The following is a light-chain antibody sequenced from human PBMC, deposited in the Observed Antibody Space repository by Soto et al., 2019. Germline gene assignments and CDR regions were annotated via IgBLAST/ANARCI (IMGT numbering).Light chain of an antibody. V-gene: IGKV1-39*01. CDR3: QQSYSSPYT. CDR2: GAS. CDR1: QSISIF. J-gene: IGKJ2*01. Sequence: DLQMTQSPSSLSASVGDRVTITCRASQSISIFLNWYQQKPGKAPKFLIYGASSLQSGVPSRFSGSGSETDFTLTISSLHPEDFATYYCQQSYSSPYTFGQGTKLEIK.